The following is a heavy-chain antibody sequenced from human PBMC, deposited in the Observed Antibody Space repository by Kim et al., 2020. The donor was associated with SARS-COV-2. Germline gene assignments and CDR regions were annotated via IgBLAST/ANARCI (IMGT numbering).Heavy chain of an antibody. CDR1: GFTFSSYD. J-gene: IGHJ6*02. V-gene: IGHV3-13*01. CDR3: VRGHYCTRNSCSAGNFAMDV. Sequence: GGSLRLSCAASGFTFSSYDMHWVRQATGKGLEWVSVIGNAGETYYPDSVKGRFTMSRENAKNSLYLQMNSLRAGDTAVYYCVRGHYCTRNSCSAGNFAMDVWGQGTTVTDSS. D-gene: IGHD2-2*01. CDR2: IGNAGET.